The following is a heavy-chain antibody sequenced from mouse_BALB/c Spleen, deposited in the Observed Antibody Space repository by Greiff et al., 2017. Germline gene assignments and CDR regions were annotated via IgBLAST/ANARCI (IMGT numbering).Heavy chain of an antibody. CDR2: ISSGGGNT. CDR1: GFTFSSYT. D-gene: IGHD2-14*01. J-gene: IGHJ4*01. V-gene: IGHV5-9*03. Sequence: DVKLVESGGGLVKPGGSLKLSCAASGFTFSSYTMSWVRQTPEQRLEWVATISSGGGNTYYPDSVKGRFTISRDNAKNNLYLQMSSLRSEDTALYYCARTRYDDYYAMDYWGQGTSVTVSS. CDR3: ARTRYDDYYAMDY.